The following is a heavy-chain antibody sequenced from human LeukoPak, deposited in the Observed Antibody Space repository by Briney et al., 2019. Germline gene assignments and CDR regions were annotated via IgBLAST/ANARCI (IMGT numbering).Heavy chain of an antibody. CDR2: IYYIGST. V-gene: IGHV4-59*01. J-gene: IGHJ6*02. CDR3: ARDGDGMDV. D-gene: IGHD3-16*01. Sequence: SETLSLTCTVSGGSISSYYWSWIRQPPGKGLEWIGYIYYIGSTNYNPSLKSRVTISVDTSKHQCSLKLSSVTAADTAVYYCARDGDGMDVWGQGTTVTVSS. CDR1: GGSISSYY.